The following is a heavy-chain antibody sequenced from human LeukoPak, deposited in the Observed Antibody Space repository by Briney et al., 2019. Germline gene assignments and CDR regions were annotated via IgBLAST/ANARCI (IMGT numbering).Heavy chain of an antibody. Sequence: ASVKVSFKASGGAFTSYAINWVRQAPGQGLGWMGGIIPIFGPAKDAQNFQGRVTITADESTSTAYMELSSLRSEDTAVYYCARPIRRRDNNWFDPWGQGTLVIVSS. V-gene: IGHV1-69*13. CDR3: ARPIRRRDNNWFDP. CDR2: IIPIFGPA. D-gene: IGHD5-24*01. J-gene: IGHJ5*02. CDR1: GGAFTSYA.